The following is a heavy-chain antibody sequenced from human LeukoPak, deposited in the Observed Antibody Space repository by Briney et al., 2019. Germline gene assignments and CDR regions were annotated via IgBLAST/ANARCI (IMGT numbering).Heavy chain of an antibody. V-gene: IGHV1-69*13. CDR2: IIPIFGTA. J-gene: IGHJ4*02. Sequence: ASVKVSCKASGGTFSSYAISWVRQAPGQGLEWMGGIIPIFGTANYAQKFQGRVTITADESTSTAYMELSSLRSEDTAVYYCARNYYDSSGYYDYWGQGTLVAVSS. D-gene: IGHD3-22*01. CDR1: GGTFSSYA. CDR3: ARNYYDSSGYYDY.